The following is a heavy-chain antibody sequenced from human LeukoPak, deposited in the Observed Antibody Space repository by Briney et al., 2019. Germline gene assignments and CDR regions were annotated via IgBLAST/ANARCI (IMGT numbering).Heavy chain of an antibody. V-gene: IGHV3-30*18. Sequence: GGSLRLSCAASGFTFSSHGMHWVRQAPGKGLEWVAVIPYDGSNKYYADSVKGRFTISRDNSKNTLYLQMNSLRAEDTAVYYCAKASARNYYFDYWGQGTLVTVSS. CDR3: AKASARNYYFDY. J-gene: IGHJ4*02. D-gene: IGHD1-14*01. CDR1: GFTFSSHG. CDR2: IPYDGSNK.